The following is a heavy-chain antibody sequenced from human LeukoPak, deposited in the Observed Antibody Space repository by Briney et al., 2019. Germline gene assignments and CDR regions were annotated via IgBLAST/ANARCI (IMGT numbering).Heavy chain of an antibody. V-gene: IGHV3-21*01. CDR2: ISSSSSYI. CDR1: GFTFSSYS. D-gene: IGHD3-22*01. J-gene: IGHJ6*02. Sequence: GGSLRLSCAASGFTFSSYSMTWVRQAPGKGLEWVSSISSSSSYIYYADSVKGRFTISRDNAKNSLYLQMNSLRAEDTAVYYCARDRSAYYDSSGFYYYYYGMDVWGQGTTVTVSS. CDR3: ARDRSAYYDSSGFYYYYYGMDV.